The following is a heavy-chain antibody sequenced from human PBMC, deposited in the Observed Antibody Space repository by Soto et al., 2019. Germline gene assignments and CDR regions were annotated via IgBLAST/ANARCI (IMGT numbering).Heavy chain of an antibody. Sequence: SETLSLTCAVYGGSFSGYYWSWIRQPPGKGLEWIGEINHSGSTNYNPSLKSRVTISVDTSKNQFSLKLSSVTAADTAVYYRARGGRTTVTFFDYWGQGTLVTSPQ. CDR2: INHSGST. V-gene: IGHV4-34*01. CDR3: ARGGRTTVTFFDY. D-gene: IGHD4-17*01. J-gene: IGHJ4*02. CDR1: GGSFSGYY.